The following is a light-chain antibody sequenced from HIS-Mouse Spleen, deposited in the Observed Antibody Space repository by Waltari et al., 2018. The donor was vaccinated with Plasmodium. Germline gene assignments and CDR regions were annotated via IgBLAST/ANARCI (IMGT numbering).Light chain of an antibody. Sequence: EIVLTQSPATLSLSPGERATLSCRASQSVSSYLAWYQQKPGQAPRLLIYDASNSATGIPARFSGRGSGTDFTLTISSLEPEDFAVYYCQQRSNWPPLTFGGGTKVEIK. CDR1: QSVSSY. V-gene: IGKV3-11*01. CDR3: QQRSNWPPLT. J-gene: IGKJ4*01. CDR2: DAS.